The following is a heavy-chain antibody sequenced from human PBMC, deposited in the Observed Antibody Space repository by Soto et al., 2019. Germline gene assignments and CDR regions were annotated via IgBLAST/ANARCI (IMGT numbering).Heavy chain of an antibody. Sequence: QLQLQESGPGLVKPSETLSLTCTVSGGSISSSSYYWGWIRQPPGKGLEWIGSIYYSGSTYYNPSLKSRVTISVDTSKNQFSLKLSSVTAADTAVYYCARHLESVDIVVLFFDYWGQGTLVTVSS. CDR3: ARHLESVDIVVLFFDY. CDR2: IYYSGST. D-gene: IGHD5-12*01. V-gene: IGHV4-39*01. CDR1: GGSISSSSYY. J-gene: IGHJ4*02.